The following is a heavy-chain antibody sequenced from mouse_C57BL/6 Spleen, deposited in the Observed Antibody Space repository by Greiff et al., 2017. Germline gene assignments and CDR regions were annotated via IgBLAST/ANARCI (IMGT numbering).Heavy chain of an antibody. D-gene: IGHD1-1*01. CDR3: ARSPFITTVVASYYFDY. Sequence: VQLQQSGPGLVQPSQSLSITCTVSGFSLTSYGVHWVRQSPGKGLEWLGVIWSGGSTDYNAAFISRLSISKDNSKSQVFFKMNSLQADDTAIYYCARSPFITTVVASYYFDYWGQGTTLTVSS. J-gene: IGHJ2*01. V-gene: IGHV2-2*01. CDR1: GFSLTSYG. CDR2: IWSGGST.